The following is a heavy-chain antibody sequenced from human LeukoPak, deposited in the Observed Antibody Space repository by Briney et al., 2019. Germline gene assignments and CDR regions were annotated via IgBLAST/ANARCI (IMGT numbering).Heavy chain of an antibody. CDR1: GYTFTGYY. D-gene: IGHD3-10*01. J-gene: IGHJ4*02. Sequence: ASVKVSCKASGYTFTGYYMHWVRQAPGQGLGWMGWFNPNSGGTNYAQKFQGRVTMTRDTSISTAYMELSRLRSDDTAVYYCARVWVDVGNVGSFDYWGQGTLVTVSS. V-gene: IGHV1-2*02. CDR3: ARVWVDVGNVGSFDY. CDR2: FNPNSGGT.